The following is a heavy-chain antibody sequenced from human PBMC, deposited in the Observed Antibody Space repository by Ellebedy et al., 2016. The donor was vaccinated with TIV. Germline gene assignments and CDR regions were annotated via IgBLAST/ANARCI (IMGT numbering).Heavy chain of an antibody. J-gene: IGHJ6*04. CDR3: ARARGWYGSDGMDV. CDR1: GLTFSSHG. CDR2: LSASGDST. D-gene: IGHD6-19*01. Sequence: PGGSLRPSCPVPGLTFSSHGMSWVRQAPGKGLEWVSGLSASGDSTYYADSVKGRFTISRDNSKNTFYLQMNSLKSEDTAVYYCARARGWYGSDGMDVWGEGTTVTVSS. V-gene: IGHV3-23*01.